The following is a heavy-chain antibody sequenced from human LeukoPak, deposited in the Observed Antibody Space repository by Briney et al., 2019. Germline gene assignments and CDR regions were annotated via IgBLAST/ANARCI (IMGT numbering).Heavy chain of an antibody. CDR1: GYSFSTYR. V-gene: IGHV5-10-1*01. Sequence: GESLKISCKGSGYSFSTYRINWVRQMPGKGLEWMGKIDPSDFYTDYSPSFQGHVTISADTSINTASLQWSSLKTSDTAIYYCASSIAAAGIGQNTFDIWGQGTVVAVSS. CDR2: IDPSDFYT. J-gene: IGHJ3*02. D-gene: IGHD6-13*01. CDR3: ASSIAAAGIGQNTFDI.